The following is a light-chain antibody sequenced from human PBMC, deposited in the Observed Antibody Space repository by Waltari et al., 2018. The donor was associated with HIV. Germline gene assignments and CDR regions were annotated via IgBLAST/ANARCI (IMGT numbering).Light chain of an antibody. Sequence: QSALTQPPSASGSPGQSVTISCTVTRSDVGGSDYVSWYQQHPGQDPRLMIYDVFKRPSGVPDRCFGSKSDSGNTASLTVSGLQAEDEADYYCSSYGDGNKLIFGGGTKLTVL. J-gene: IGLJ2*01. CDR2: DVF. CDR3: SSYGDGNKLI. CDR1: RSDVGGSDY. V-gene: IGLV2-8*01.